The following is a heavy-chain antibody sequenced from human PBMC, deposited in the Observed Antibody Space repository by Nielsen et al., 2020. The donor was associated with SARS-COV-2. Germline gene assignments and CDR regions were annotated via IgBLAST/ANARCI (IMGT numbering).Heavy chain of an antibody. Sequence: GESLKISCAASGFTFSSYSMNWVRQAPGKGLEWVSYISSSSSTIYYADSVKGRFTISRDNAKNSLYLQMNSLRAEDTAVYYCARDMITFGGVIPRGTRMVYYYGMDVWGQGTTVTVSS. CDR1: GFTFSSYS. J-gene: IGHJ6*02. D-gene: IGHD3-16*02. CDR3: ARDMITFGGVIPRGTRMVYYYGMDV. CDR2: ISSSSSTI. V-gene: IGHV3-48*04.